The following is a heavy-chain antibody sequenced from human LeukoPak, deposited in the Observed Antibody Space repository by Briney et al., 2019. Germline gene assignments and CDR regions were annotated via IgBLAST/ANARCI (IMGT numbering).Heavy chain of an antibody. D-gene: IGHD6-25*01. CDR1: GGSFSGYY. V-gene: IGHV4-34*01. CDR2: INHSGST. J-gene: IGHJ5*02. CDR3: ARDPGLRLFDP. Sequence: SETLSPTCAVYGGSFSGYYWSWIRQPPGKGLEWIGEINHSGSTNYNPSLKSRVTISVDTSKNQFSLKLSSVTAADTAVYYCARDPGLRLFDPWGQGTLVTVSS.